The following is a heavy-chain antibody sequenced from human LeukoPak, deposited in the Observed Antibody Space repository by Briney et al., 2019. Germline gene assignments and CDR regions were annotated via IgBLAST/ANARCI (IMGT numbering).Heavy chain of an antibody. Sequence: GGSLRLSCAASRFTFSNYAIHWVRQAPGKGLEWVTVISSDGNNEYYADSVKGRFTISRDNSKDTLYVQMNSLRAEDTAVYYCARGGPNSSGWYFDYWGQETLVAVSS. V-gene: IGHV3-30-3*01. J-gene: IGHJ4*02. CDR2: ISSDGNNE. CDR3: ARGGPNSSGWYFDY. D-gene: IGHD6-19*01. CDR1: RFTFSNYA.